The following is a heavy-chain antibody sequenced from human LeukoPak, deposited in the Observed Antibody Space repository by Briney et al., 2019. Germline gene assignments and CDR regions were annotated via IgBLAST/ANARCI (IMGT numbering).Heavy chain of an antibody. D-gene: IGHD3-22*01. CDR3: ARGRHYDSDGYYAAFYFDY. CDR1: GYTFTGYY. CDR2: INPDSGST. V-gene: IGHV1-2*02. J-gene: IGHJ4*02. Sequence: ASVKVSCKASGYTFTGYYIHWVRQAPGQGLEWMGGINPDSGSTKDAQKFQGRVSMTRDTSINTAYMELTRVRSDDTALYYCARGRHYDSDGYYAAFYFDYWGQGTLVTASS.